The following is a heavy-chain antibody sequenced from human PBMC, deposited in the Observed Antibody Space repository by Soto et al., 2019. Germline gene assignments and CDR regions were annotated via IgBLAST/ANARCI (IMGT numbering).Heavy chain of an antibody. V-gene: IGHV1-69*01. CDR2: IIPIFGTA. CDR3: ARYPGPPGSGYDWGRLGNYCYGMDV. Sequence: QVQLVQSGAEVKKPGSSVKVSCKASGGTFSSYAISWVRQAPGHGLEWMGGIIPIFGTANYAQKFQGRVTITAEESTSTAYMELSSLRSEDTAVYYWARYPGPPGSGYDWGRLGNYCYGMDVWGQGTTVTVSS. D-gene: IGHD5-12*01. J-gene: IGHJ6*02. CDR1: GGTFSSYA.